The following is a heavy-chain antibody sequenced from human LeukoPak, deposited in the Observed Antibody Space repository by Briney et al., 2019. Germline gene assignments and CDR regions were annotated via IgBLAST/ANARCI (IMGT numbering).Heavy chain of an antibody. CDR3: AKDRQAGYYYYYYMDV. Sequence: GGSLRLSCAASGFTFSNYAMNWVRQAPGKGLEWVSAISGSGGSTYYADSVKGRFTISRDNSKNTLYLQMNSLRAEDTAVYYCAKDRQAGYYYYYYMDVWGKGTTVTVSS. J-gene: IGHJ6*03. CDR1: GFTFSNYA. V-gene: IGHV3-23*01. CDR2: ISGSGGST.